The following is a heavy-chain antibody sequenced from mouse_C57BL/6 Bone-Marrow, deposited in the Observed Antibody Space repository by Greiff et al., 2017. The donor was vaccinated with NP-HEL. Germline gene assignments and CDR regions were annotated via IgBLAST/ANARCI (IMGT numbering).Heavy chain of an antibody. CDR3: TRPGDYDGGDY. D-gene: IGHD2-4*01. J-gene: IGHJ2*01. CDR1: GFTFSDAW. Sequence: EVKLVESGGGLVQPGGSMKLSCAASGFTFSDAWMDWVRQSPEKGLEWVAEIRNKANNHATYYAESVKGRFTISRDDSKSSVYLQMNSLRAEDTGIYYCTRPGDYDGGDYWGQGTTLTVSS. CDR2: IRNKANNHAT. V-gene: IGHV6-6*01.